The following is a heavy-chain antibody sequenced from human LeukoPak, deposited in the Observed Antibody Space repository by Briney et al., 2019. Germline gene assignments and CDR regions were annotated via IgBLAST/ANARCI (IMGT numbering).Heavy chain of an antibody. CDR2: IWHDGNNK. D-gene: IGHD3-10*01. CDR1: GFSFSSYG. J-gene: IGHJ3*02. V-gene: IGHV3-33*01. Sequence: PGGSLGLSCAASGFSFSSYGVHWVSQAPGKGLKWVAVIWHDGNNKYYSDSVKGRFTISRDTSKSTLYLQMNSLRAEDTAVYYCARGIGGSFDAFDIWGRGTMVTVSS. CDR3: ARGIGGSFDAFDI.